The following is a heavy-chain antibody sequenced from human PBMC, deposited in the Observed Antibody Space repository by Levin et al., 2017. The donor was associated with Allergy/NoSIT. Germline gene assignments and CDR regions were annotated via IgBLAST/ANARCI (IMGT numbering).Heavy chain of an antibody. Sequence: ASVKVSCKASGYTFTSYYMHWVRQAPGQGLEWMGIINPSGGSTSYAQKFQGRVTMTRDTSTSTVYMELSSLRSEDTAVYYCARDHLGYSGSYSYGMDVWGQGTTVTVSS. CDR1: GYTFTSYY. CDR3: ARDHLGYSGSYSYGMDV. CDR2: INPSGGST. J-gene: IGHJ6*02. V-gene: IGHV1-46*01. D-gene: IGHD1-26*01.